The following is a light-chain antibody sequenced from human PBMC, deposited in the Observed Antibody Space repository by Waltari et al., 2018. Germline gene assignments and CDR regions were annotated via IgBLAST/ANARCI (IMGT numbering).Light chain of an antibody. CDR1: QNINTNF. CDR3: QQYSRPSYT. J-gene: IGKJ2*01. CDR2: GSS. V-gene: IGKV3-20*01. Sequence: EMVLTQSPGTLSLSPGERATLPFRASQNINTNFLTRYQQKPGPAPRLLIYGSSSRATDTPDRFSGSGSGTDFTLTSSRLEPEDIAVYYCQQYSRPSYTFGQGTKLEIK.